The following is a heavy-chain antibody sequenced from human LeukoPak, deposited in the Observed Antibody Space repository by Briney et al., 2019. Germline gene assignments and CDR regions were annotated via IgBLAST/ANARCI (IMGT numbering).Heavy chain of an antibody. J-gene: IGHJ5*02. V-gene: IGHV3-33*06. Sequence: PGGSLRLSCEVSGFTFRNYGMHWVRQAPGKGLEWVAVIWFDGSNTHYADSVKGRFTISRDNSKSTLYLQMNSLRADDTAVYYCAKDVSGPYGSLFDPWGQGTLVIVSS. CDR3: AKDVSGPYGSLFDP. D-gene: IGHD6-19*01. CDR2: IWFDGSNT. CDR1: GFTFRNYG.